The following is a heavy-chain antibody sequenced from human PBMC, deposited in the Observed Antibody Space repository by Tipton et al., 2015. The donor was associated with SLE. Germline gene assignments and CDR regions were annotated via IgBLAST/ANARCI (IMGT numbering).Heavy chain of an antibody. V-gene: IGHV4-59*12. CDR2: SGST. D-gene: IGHD6-19*01. CDR1: GASISHYY. CDR3: ARETEDTGWIHSRDYIYYYYYVDV. Sequence: TLSLTCSVSGASISHYYWSWIRQPPGKGLEWIGYSGSTNYNPSLKSRVTISVDTSKNQFSLTLTSVTAADTAVYYCARETEDTGWIHSRDYIYYYYYVDVWGQGTTVTVSS. J-gene: IGHJ6*03.